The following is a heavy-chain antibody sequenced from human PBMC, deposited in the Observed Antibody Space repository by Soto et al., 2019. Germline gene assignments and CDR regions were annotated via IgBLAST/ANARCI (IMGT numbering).Heavy chain of an antibody. CDR2: IYYSGSP. V-gene: IGHV4-31*03. CDR3: ARVGGINWFDP. Sequence: QVQLQESGPGLVKPSQTLSLTCTVSGGSISSGGYYWSWIRQHPGKGLEWIAYIYYSGSPYYNPSLKSRVTISVDTSKIQSSLTLSSVTAAHTAVYYCARVGGINWFDPWGQGTLVTVSS. D-gene: IGHD1-20*01. CDR1: GGSISSGGYY. J-gene: IGHJ5*02.